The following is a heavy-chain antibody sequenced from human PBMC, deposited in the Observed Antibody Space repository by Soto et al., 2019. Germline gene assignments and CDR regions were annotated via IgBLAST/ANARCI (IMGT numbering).Heavy chain of an antibody. CDR3: AKDRNRWLRFDLGY. V-gene: IGHV3-23*01. D-gene: IGHD5-12*01. CDR2: ITGSAGST. J-gene: IGHJ4*02. Sequence: EVQLLESGGGLVQPGGSLRLSCAASGFTFSSYAMSWVRQAPGKGLEWVSSITGSAGSTYYADSVKGRFTISRDNSKNTLYLQRNSLRAEATAVYYCAKDRNRWLRFDLGYWGQGTLVTVSS. CDR1: GFTFSSYA.